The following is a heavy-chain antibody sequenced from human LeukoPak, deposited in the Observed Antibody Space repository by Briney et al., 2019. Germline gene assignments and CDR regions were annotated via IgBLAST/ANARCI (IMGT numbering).Heavy chain of an antibody. V-gene: IGHV3-43*01. CDR3: AKDINGLVQAPDYYYGMDV. CDR1: GFTFYDYT. Sequence: GGSLRLSCAASGFTFYDYTMHWVRQAPGKGLEWVSLISWDGGGTYYADSVKGRFTISRDNGKNSLYLQMNSLRTEDTALYYCAKDINGLVQAPDYYYGMDVWGQGTTVTVSS. J-gene: IGHJ6*02. D-gene: IGHD6-19*01. CDR2: ISWDGGGT.